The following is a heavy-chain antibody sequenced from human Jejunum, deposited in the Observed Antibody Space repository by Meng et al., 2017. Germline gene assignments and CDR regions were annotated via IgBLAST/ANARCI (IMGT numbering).Heavy chain of an antibody. CDR1: GYTFTPYY. CDR3: ARENWVLDY. D-gene: IGHD3-16*01. V-gene: IGHV1-2*02. Sequence: KVSCKTSGYTFTPYYIHWVRQAPGQGLEWVGCMNPNSGATDFGNNFQGRITLTRDTSISTAYMELTRLTSDDTAIYYCARENWVLDYWGRGTLVTVSS. J-gene: IGHJ4*02. CDR2: MNPNSGAT.